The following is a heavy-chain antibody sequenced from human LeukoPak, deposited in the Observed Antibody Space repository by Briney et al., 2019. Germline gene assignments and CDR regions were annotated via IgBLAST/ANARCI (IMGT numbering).Heavy chain of an antibody. CDR3: ARFKIRGVRDYFDY. D-gene: IGHD3-10*01. V-gene: IGHV4-39*01. CDR1: GGSISSSSYY. J-gene: IGHJ4*02. Sequence: PSETLSLTCTVSGGSISSSSYYWGWIRQPPGKGLEWIGSIYYSGSTYYNPSLKSRVTISVDTSKNQFSLKLSSVTAADTAVYYCARFKIRGVRDYFDYWGQGTLVTVSS. CDR2: IYYSGST.